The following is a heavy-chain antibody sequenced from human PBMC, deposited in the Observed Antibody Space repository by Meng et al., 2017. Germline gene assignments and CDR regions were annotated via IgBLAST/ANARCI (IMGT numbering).Heavy chain of an antibody. CDR2: ISGSSGTT. J-gene: IGHJ6*02. CDR3: KIKDFWSGGGAIGGAADYYYYGMDV. V-gene: IGHV3-23*01. D-gene: IGHD3-3*01. CDR1: GFTFSSYA. Sequence: GGSLRLSCAASGFTFSSYAMSWVRQAPGKGLEWVSAISGSSGTTYYADSVKGRFTISRDNSKNTLYLQMNSLRAEDTAVYYCKIKDFWSGGGAIGGAADYYYYGMDVWGQGTTVTVSS.